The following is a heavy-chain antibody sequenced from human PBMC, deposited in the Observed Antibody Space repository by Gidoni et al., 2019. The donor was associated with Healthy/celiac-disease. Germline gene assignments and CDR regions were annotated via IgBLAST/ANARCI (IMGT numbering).Heavy chain of an antibody. V-gene: IGHV4-39*01. CDR1: GGSISSSSYY. CDR2: IYYSGST. CDR3: ARQGEDGSGWYLGSYYFDY. J-gene: IGHJ4*02. D-gene: IGHD6-19*01. Sequence: QLQLQESGPGLVKPSETLSLTCTVSGGSISSSSYYWGWIRQPPGKGLEWIGSIYYSGSTYYNPSLKSRVTISVDTSKNQFSLKLSSVTAADTAVYYCARQGEDGSGWYLGSYYFDYWGQGTLVTVSS.